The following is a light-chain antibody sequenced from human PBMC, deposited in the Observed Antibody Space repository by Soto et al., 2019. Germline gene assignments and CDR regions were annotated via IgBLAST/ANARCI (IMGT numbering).Light chain of an antibody. CDR2: DVS. CDR1: SSDVGGYNY. CDR3: SSHTSTTLVYV. J-gene: IGLJ1*01. V-gene: IGLV2-14*01. Sequence: QSALTQPASVSGSPGQSITISCTGTSSDVGGYNYVSWYQQHPGKAPKLMIFDVSNRPSGVSNRFSGSESGNTASLTISGLQAEDEADYYCSSHTSTTLVYVFGTGTKLTVL.